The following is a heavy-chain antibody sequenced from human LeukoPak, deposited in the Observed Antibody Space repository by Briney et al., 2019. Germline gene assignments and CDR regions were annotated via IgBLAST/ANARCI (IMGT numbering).Heavy chain of an antibody. V-gene: IGHV4-59*08. CDR3: ARGHYYVDY. D-gene: IGHD3-10*02. Sequence: PSETLSLTCTVSGGSISSYYRSWIRQPPGKGLEWIGYIYYSGSTNYNPSLKSRVTISVDTSKNQFSLKLSSVTAADTAVYYCARGHYYVDYWGQGTLVTVSS. CDR2: IYYSGST. J-gene: IGHJ4*02. CDR1: GGSISSYY.